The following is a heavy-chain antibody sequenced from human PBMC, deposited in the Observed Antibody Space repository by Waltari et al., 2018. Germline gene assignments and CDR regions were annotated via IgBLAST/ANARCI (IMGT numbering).Heavy chain of an antibody. D-gene: IGHD2-2*01. V-gene: IGHV4-34*01. CDR3: ARGLRGRCSSTSCFTKYNWFDP. CDR2: INHSGST. CDR1: GGSFSGYY. Sequence: QVQLQQWGAGLLKPSETLSLTCAVYGGSFSGYYWSWIRQPPGKGLEWIGEINHSGSTNYNPSLKSRVTISVDTSKNQFSLKLSSVTAADTAVYYCARGLRGRCSSTSCFTKYNWFDPWGQGTLVTVSS. J-gene: IGHJ5*02.